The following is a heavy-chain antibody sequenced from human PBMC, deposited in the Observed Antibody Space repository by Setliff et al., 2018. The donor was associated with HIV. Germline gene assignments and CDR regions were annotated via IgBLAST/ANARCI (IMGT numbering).Heavy chain of an antibody. Sequence: SETLSLTCGISDYSIASGYYWGWIRQPPGKGLEWVGSMYPSGRTYYNPSLKSRVTISVDTSKNQFSLKLSSVTAADTAVYYCARDPPGSGFHLDYWGQGTPVTVSS. CDR3: ARDPPGSGFHLDY. D-gene: IGHD5-12*01. CDR2: MYPSGRT. V-gene: IGHV4-38-2*02. J-gene: IGHJ4*02. CDR1: DYSIASGYY.